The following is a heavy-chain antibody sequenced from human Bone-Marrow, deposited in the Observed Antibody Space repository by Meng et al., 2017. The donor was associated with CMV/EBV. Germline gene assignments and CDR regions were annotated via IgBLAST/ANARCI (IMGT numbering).Heavy chain of an antibody. Sequence: GESLKISCAASGFTFSRYWMHWVRQAPGKGLVWVSRINRDGSSISYADSVKGHFTISRDKVKITLYLQMNSLRAEDTAVYSCARAPLWYYYDSSGYYPTYYGMDVWGQGTTVTVSS. CDR3: ARAPLWYYYDSSGYYPTYYGMDV. J-gene: IGHJ6*02. D-gene: IGHD3-22*01. CDR1: GFTFSRYW. V-gene: IGHV3-74*01. CDR2: INRDGSSI.